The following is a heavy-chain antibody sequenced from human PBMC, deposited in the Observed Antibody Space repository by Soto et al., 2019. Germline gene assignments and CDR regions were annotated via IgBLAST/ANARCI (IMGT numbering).Heavy chain of an antibody. D-gene: IGHD2-15*01. J-gene: IGHJ6*03. CDR2: ISISSSYI. CDR1: VLTFGSYS. V-gene: IGHV3-21*01. CDR3: ARDVQLVVAATLDYYYMDV. Sequence: LTLSCEASVLTFGSYSMNWVRQANGKGLEFVSSISISSSYIYYADSVKGRFTISRDTAQNSLYLQMNSLRAEDTAVYYCARDVQLVVAATLDYYYMDVWRKGAAVTVAS.